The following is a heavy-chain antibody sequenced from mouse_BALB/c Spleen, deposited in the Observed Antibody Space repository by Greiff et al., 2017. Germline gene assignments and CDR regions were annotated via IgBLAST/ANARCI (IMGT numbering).Heavy chain of an antibody. CDR2: ISYSGST. Sequence: EVQLVESGPGLVKPSQSLSLTCTVTGYSITSDYAWNWIRQFPGNKLEWMGYISYSGSTSYNPSLKSRISITRDTSKNQFFLQLNSVTTEDTATYYCAREEGYDYDGNYYAMDYWGQGTSVTVSS. J-gene: IGHJ4*01. CDR1: GYSITSDYA. CDR3: AREEGYDYDGNYYAMDY. D-gene: IGHD2-4*01. V-gene: IGHV3-2*02.